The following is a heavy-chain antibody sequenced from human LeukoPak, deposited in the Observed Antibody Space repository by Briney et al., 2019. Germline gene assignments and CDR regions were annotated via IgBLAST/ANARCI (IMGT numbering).Heavy chain of an antibody. J-gene: IGHJ1*01. CDR3: ARAKRYCSSTSCSEYFQH. V-gene: IGHV4-59*01. Sequence: RPSETLSLTCTVSGGSISSYYWSWIRQPPGKGLEWIGYIYYSGSTNYNPPRKSRVTISVDTSKNQFSLKLSSVTAADTAVYYCARAKRYCSSTSCSEYFQHWGQGTLVTVSS. CDR2: IYYSGST. CDR1: GGSISSYY. D-gene: IGHD2-2*01.